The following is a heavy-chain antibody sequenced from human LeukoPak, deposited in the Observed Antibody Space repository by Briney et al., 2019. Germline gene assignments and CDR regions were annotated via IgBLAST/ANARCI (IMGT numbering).Heavy chain of an antibody. CDR3: TTERDGYSYGSY. J-gene: IGHJ4*02. CDR1: GFTFSNAW. D-gene: IGHD5-18*01. Sequence: PGGSLRLSCAASGFTFSNAWMSWVRQAPGKGLEWVGRIKSKTDGGTTDYAAPVKGRFTISRDDSKNTLYLQMNSLKTEDTAVYYCTTERDGYSYGSYWGQGTLVTVSS. V-gene: IGHV3-15*01. CDR2: IKSKTDGGTT.